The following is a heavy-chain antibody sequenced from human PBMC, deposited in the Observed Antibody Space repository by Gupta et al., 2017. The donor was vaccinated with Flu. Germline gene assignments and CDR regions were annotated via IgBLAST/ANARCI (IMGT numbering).Heavy chain of an antibody. CDR2: ISYSWSN. V-gene: IGHV4-39*01. CDR1: GLSISSHNYY. CDR3: GRHPYCSHHLLDH. D-gene: IGHD6-13*01. J-gene: IGHJ4*02. Sequence: QLQLQASGPGLVKPSETLSLTCTVSGLSISSHNYYWGWIRQPPGQGLEWIVSISYSWSNYYNASLKSRVTISVDSSKNQFSLKVTSLTAADAAVYFCGRHPYCSHHLLDHWGQGTLVTVSS.